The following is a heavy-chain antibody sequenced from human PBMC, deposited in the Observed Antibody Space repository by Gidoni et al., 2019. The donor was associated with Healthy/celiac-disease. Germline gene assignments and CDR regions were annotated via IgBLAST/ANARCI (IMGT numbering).Heavy chain of an antibody. J-gene: IGHJ4*02. CDR1: GGSISSYY. Sequence: QVQLQESGPGLVKPSETLSLTCTVSGGSISSYYWRWIRQPPGKGLEWIGYIYYSGSTNYNPSLKSRVTISVDTSKNQFSLKLSSVTAADTAVYYCARRNRFGEFDYWGQGTLVTVSS. CDR2: IYYSGST. CDR3: ARRNRFGEFDY. D-gene: IGHD3-10*01. V-gene: IGHV4-59*08.